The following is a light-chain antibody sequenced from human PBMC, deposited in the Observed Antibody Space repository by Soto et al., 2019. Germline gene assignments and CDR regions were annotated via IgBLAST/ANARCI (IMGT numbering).Light chain of an antibody. V-gene: IGKV3-20*01. J-gene: IGKJ5*01. Sequence: EIVLTQSPGTLSLSPGERATLSCRASQSVSSSYLAWYQQKPGQAPRLLIYGASSRATGIPDRFSGRGAGTDFTLTISRLEPEDFALYYCQQYVSSPPITFGQGTRLEIK. CDR1: QSVSSSY. CDR2: GAS. CDR3: QQYVSSPPIT.